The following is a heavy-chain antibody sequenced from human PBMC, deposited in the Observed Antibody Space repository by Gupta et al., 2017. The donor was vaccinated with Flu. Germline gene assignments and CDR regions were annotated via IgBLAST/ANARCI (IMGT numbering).Heavy chain of an antibody. V-gene: IGHV3-43*01. Sequence: EVQLVESGGVVVQPGGSLRLSCAASGFNFDDYTMHWVRQAPGKGLEWVSLISWDGCSTYYADSVKGRFTISRDNSKNSLYLQMNSLRTEDTALYYCAKARGYSYGYFDYWGQGTLVTVSS. CDR3: AKARGYSYGYFDY. J-gene: IGHJ4*02. CDR2: ISWDGCST. CDR1: GFNFDDYT. D-gene: IGHD5-18*01.